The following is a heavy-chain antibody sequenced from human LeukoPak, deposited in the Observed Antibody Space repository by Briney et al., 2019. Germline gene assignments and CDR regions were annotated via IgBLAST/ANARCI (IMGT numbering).Heavy chain of an antibody. D-gene: IGHD6-13*01. CDR1: GYTFTGYY. J-gene: IGHJ4*02. CDR2: INPNSGGT. Sequence: VASVKVSCKASGYTFTGYYMHWVRQAPGQGLEWMGWINPNSGGTNYAQKFQGRVTMTRDASISTAYMELSRLRSDDTAVYYCARVIAAAGMGYWGQGTLVTVSS. V-gene: IGHV1-2*02. CDR3: ARVIAAAGMGY.